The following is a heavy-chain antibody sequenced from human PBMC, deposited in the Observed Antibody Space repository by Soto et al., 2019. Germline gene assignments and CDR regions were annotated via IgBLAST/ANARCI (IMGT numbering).Heavy chain of an antibody. J-gene: IGHJ6*02. CDR3: ARDLRSPSPRYPTYYYYGMDV. D-gene: IGHD1-1*01. Sequence: GASVKVSCKASGGTFSSYAISWVRQAPGQGLEWMGGIIPIFGTANYAQKFQGRVTITADESTSTAYMELSSLRSEDTAVYYCARDLRSPSPRYPTYYYYGMDVWGQGTTVTVSS. V-gene: IGHV1-69*13. CDR1: GGTFSSYA. CDR2: IIPIFGTA.